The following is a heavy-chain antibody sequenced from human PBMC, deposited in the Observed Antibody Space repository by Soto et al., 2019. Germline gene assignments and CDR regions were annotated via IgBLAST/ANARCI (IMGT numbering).Heavy chain of an antibody. V-gene: IGHV4-31*03. Sequence: ASETLSLTCTVSGGSISSGDYYWSWIRQHPGKGPEWIGYIYYSGSTYYNPSLKSRVTISVDTSKNQFSLKLSSVTAADTAVYYCARDPYGDDDYFDYWGQGTLVTVSS. J-gene: IGHJ4*02. CDR3: ARDPYGDDDYFDY. CDR1: GGSISSGDYY. D-gene: IGHD4-17*01. CDR2: IYYSGST.